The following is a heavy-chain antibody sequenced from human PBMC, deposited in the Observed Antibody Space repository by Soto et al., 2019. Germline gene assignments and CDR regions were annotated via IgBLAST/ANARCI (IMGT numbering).Heavy chain of an antibody. CDR3: VTSLNYDFWRDGGRHYYFDY. D-gene: IGHD3-3*01. J-gene: IGHJ4*02. CDR1: GGSISSSYW. Sequence: QVQLQESGPGLVTPSGTLSLTCAVSGGSISSSYWWNWVRQPPGKGLEWIGKIYHSGSTNYNPSLKNRVTLSVDMYNNQFSLRLSSVTAADTAVYFCVTSLNYDFWRDGGRHYYFDYWGQGTLVTVSS. CDR2: IYHSGST. V-gene: IGHV4-4*02.